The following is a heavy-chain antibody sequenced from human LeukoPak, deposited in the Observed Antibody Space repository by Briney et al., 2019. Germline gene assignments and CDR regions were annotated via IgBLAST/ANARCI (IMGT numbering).Heavy chain of an antibody. CDR3: ARTTEGGYTYDYFYYYYMDV. J-gene: IGHJ6*03. Sequence: SETLSLTCTVSGGSISSYYWSWIRQPPGKGLEWIGYIYYSGSTNYNPSLKSRVTISVDTSKSQFSLKLRSVTAADTAVYYCARTTEGGYTYDYFYYYYMDVWGKGTTVTISS. CDR1: GGSISSYY. CDR2: IYYSGST. V-gene: IGHV4-59*01. D-gene: IGHD5-18*01.